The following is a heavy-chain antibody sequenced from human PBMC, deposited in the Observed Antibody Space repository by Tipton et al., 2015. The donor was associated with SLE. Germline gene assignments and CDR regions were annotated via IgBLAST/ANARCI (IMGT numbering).Heavy chain of an antibody. CDR2: IFHTGST. V-gene: IGHV4-31*03. D-gene: IGHD7-27*01. J-gene: IGHJ4*02. CDR1: GGAVIHNY. Sequence: TLSLTCSVSGGAVIHNYWSWIRQPPGKGLEWIGYIFHTGSTYYNPSLKSRTTLSVDTSNNRFSLKMTSVTAADTAVYFCVRENWGLDYWGQGTVVTVSS. CDR3: VRENWGLDY.